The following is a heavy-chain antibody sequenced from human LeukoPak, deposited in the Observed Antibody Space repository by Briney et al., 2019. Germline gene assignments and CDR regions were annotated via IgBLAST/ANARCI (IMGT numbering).Heavy chain of an antibody. D-gene: IGHD3-3*01. CDR1: GGTFSSYA. CDR2: VIPIFGTA. Sequence: ASVKVSCKASGGTFSSYAISWVRQAPGQGLEWMGGVIPIFGTANYAQKFQGRVTITADESTSTAYMELSSLRSEDTAVYYCAVDLGVVIRRDPLGSGGQEPLAPVSS. V-gene: IGHV1-69*13. J-gene: IGHJ4*02. CDR3: AVDLGVVIRRDPLGS.